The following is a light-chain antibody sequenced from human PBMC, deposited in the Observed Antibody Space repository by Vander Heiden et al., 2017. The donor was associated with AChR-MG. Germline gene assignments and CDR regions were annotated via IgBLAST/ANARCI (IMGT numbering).Light chain of an antibody. CDR3: QQRYSTLPT. CDR2: AAS. J-gene: IGKJ1*01. Sequence: DIQMTQSPSSLSASVGDRVTITCRASQSISSYLNWYQQNPGKAPKLLIYAASSLQSGVPSRFSGSGSGTDFTLTISSLQPDDFATYYCQQRYSTLPTFGQGTKVEIK. CDR1: QSISSY. V-gene: IGKV1-39*01.